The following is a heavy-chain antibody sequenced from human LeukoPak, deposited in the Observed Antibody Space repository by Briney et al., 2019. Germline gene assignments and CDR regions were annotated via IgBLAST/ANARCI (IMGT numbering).Heavy chain of an antibody. Sequence: SETLSLTCTVSGGSISSGGFYWSWIRQHPGKGLEWIGYIYYSGSTYYNPSLKTRVTVSVDTSKNQFSLTLSSVTAADTAVFYCARVSTTVTTSRFDPWGQGTLVTVSS. CDR2: IYYSGST. V-gene: IGHV4-31*03. CDR1: GGSISSGGFY. D-gene: IGHD4-17*01. CDR3: ARVSTTVTTSRFDP. J-gene: IGHJ5*02.